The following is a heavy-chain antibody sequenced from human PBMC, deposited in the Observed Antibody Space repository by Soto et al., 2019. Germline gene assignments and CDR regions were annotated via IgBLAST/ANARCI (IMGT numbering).Heavy chain of an antibody. D-gene: IGHD3-10*01. CDR2: IYYSGST. J-gene: IGHJ6*02. Sequence: PSETLSLTCTVSGGSISSYYWSWIRQPPGKGLEWIGYIYYSGSTYYNPSLESRVTISVDTSKNQFSLKLSSVTAADTAVYYCARVFGFGGMDVWGQGTTVTVSS. CDR1: GGSISSYY. CDR3: ARVFGFGGMDV. V-gene: IGHV4-59*06.